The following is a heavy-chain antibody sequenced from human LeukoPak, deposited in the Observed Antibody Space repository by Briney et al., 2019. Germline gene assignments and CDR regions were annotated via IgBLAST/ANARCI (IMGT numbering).Heavy chain of an antibody. D-gene: IGHD3-22*01. J-gene: IGHJ4*02. Sequence: ASVKVSCKASGYTFTSYGISWVRQAPGQGPECMGWINPYNGNTNYALKVQGRVTMTTDTSTSTAYLELRSLRSDDTAIYYCAREPHNYYDSSGYYNYFDYWGQGTLVTVSS. CDR2: INPYNGNT. CDR3: AREPHNYYDSSGYYNYFDY. V-gene: IGHV1-18*01. CDR1: GYTFTSYG.